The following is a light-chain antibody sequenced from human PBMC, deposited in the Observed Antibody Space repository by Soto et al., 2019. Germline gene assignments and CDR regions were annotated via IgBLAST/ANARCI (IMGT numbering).Light chain of an antibody. J-gene: IGLJ1*01. CDR3: SSYAGSNNLV. CDR2: EVS. V-gene: IGLV2-8*01. CDR1: SSDVGGYNY. Sequence: QSVLTQPPSASGSLGQSVTISCTGTSSDVGGYNYVSWYQQHPGKAPKLMIYEVSKRPSGVPDRFSGSKSGNTASLTVSGLQAEDEADYYCSSYAGSNNLVFGTGTKRTVL.